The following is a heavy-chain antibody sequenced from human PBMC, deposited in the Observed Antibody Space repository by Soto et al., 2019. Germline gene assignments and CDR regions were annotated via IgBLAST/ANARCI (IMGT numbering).Heavy chain of an antibody. J-gene: IGHJ4*02. CDR1: GFSVTTNN. CDR3: VRGGYD. D-gene: IGHD2-15*01. CDR2: IYGPEKT. V-gene: IGHV3-53*02. Sequence: EVQLIETGGDLIQPGGSLRLSCAVSGFSVTTNNINWVRQAPGKGLEWVSIIYGPEKTYYADSVRGRFTVSRDNSKNTVYLQMDSLRTEESALYYCVRGGYDWGQGTLVTVSS.